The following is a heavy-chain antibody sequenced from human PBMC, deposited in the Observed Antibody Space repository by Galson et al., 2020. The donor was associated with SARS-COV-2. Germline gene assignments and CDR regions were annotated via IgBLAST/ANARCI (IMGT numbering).Heavy chain of an antibody. CDR1: GFNFRTYG. D-gene: IGHD4-17*01. CDR3: VRIAGPTGAFDH. CDR2: VWFEGSNE. J-gene: IGHJ4*02. Sequence: GESLKISCEGSGFNFRTYGMHWVRQAPGLGLEWLAVVWFEGSNEYYADSVKGRFTISRDNSKNTLYLQMNSLGAEDTAVYYCVRIAGPTGAFDHWGQGTLVTGSS. V-gene: IGHV3-33*01.